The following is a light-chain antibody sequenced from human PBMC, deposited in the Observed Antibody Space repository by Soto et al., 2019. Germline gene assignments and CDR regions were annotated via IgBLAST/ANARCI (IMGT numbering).Light chain of an antibody. J-gene: IGLJ1*01. CDR3: SSYTSSSTPYCV. CDR1: SSDVGGYNY. Sequence: SVLTQPASVSGSPGQSITISCTGTSSDVGGYNYVSWYQQHPGKAPKLMIYDVSNRPSGVSNRFSGSKSGNTASLTISGLQAEDEADYYCSSYTSSSTPYCVFGTGTKVTVL. CDR2: DVS. V-gene: IGLV2-14*01.